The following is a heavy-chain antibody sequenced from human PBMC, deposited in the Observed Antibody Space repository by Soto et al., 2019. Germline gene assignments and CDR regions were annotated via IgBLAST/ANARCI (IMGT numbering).Heavy chain of an antibody. CDR2: IKHDGSEK. Sequence: PGGSLRLCCVASGFTFSSYWMTWVRQAPGKGLESVANIKHDGSEKYYVDSVKGRFTISRDNARNSVFLEMKSLRAEDTAVYFCARFFSPSYDFWSGSYTPDYSMDVWGPGTTVTVSS. CDR3: ARFFSPSYDFWSGSYTPDYSMDV. D-gene: IGHD3-3*01. V-gene: IGHV3-7*01. J-gene: IGHJ6*02. CDR1: GFTFSSYW.